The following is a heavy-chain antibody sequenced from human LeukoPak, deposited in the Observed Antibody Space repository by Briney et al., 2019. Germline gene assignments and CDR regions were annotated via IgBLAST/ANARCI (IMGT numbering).Heavy chain of an antibody. CDR2: IYSGGST. CDR3: ARALGYCSSTSCYKRNNDAFDI. D-gene: IGHD2-2*02. V-gene: IGHV3-66*01. CDR1: GFTVSSNY. J-gene: IGHJ3*02. Sequence: GGSLRLSCAASGFTVSSNYMSWVRQAPGKGLEWVSVIYSGGSTYYADSVKGRFTISRDNSKNTLYLQMNSLRAEDTAVYYCARALGYCSSTSCYKRNNDAFDIWGQGTMVTVSS.